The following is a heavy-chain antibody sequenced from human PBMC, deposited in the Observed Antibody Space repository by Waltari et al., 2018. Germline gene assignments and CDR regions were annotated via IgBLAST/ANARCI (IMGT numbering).Heavy chain of an antibody. J-gene: IGHJ4*02. V-gene: IGHV3-53*01. CDR2: IYSDGST. CDR3: AKDRNYGSGSSPDY. CDR1: GFTVSSNY. D-gene: IGHD3-10*01. Sequence: EVQLVESGGGLIQPGGSLRLSCAASGFTVSSNYMSWVRQAPGKGRVWVSFIYSDGSTYYADSVKGRFTISRDNSKNTLYLQMNSLRAEDTAVYYCAKDRNYGSGSSPDYWGQGTLVTVSS.